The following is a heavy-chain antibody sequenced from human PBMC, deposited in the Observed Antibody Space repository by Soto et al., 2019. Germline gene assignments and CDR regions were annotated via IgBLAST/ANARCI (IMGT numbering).Heavy chain of an antibody. CDR1: GGTFSSYA. D-gene: IGHD5-18*01. Sequence: RASVKVSCKASGGTFSSYAISWVRQAPGQGLEWMGGIIPIFGTANYAQKFQGRVTITADESTSTAYMELSSLRSEDTAVYYCARERGYSYGYSTGYYYGMDVWGQGTTVTVSS. J-gene: IGHJ6*02. V-gene: IGHV1-69*13. CDR2: IIPIFGTA. CDR3: ARERGYSYGYSTGYYYGMDV.